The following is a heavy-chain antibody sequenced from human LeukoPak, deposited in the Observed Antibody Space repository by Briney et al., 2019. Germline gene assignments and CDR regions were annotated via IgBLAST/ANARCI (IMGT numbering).Heavy chain of an antibody. V-gene: IGHV3-33*01. D-gene: IGHD3-22*01. CDR3: ARDRDYYDRSGYYYFDY. J-gene: IGHJ4*02. CDR2: IWYDGSNK. CDR1: GFTFSSYG. Sequence: GGSLRLSCAASGFTFSSYGMHWVRQAPGKGLEWVAVIWYDGSNKYYADSVKGRFTISRDNSKNTLYLQMNSLRAEDTAVYYCARDRDYYDRSGYYYFDYWGQGTLVTVSS.